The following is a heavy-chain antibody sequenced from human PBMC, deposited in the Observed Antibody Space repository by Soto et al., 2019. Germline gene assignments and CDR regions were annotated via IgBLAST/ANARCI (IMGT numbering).Heavy chain of an antibody. CDR1: GYTFTGYY. D-gene: IGHD3-10*01. Sequence: GASVKVSCKASGYTFTGYYMHWVRQAPGQGLEWMGWINPNSGGTNYAQKFQGWVTMTRDTSISTAYMELSRLRSDDTAVYYCARGPRISGYYGSGSYYPEIKYYFDYWGQGTLVTVSS. V-gene: IGHV1-2*04. CDR2: INPNSGGT. J-gene: IGHJ4*02. CDR3: ARGPRISGYYGSGSYYPEIKYYFDY.